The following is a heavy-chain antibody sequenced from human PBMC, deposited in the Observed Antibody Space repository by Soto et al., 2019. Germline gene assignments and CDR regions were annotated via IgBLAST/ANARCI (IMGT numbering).Heavy chain of an antibody. CDR3: AKELIVLMVYATDY. CDR1: GFTFSSYA. J-gene: IGHJ4*02. CDR2: ISGSGGST. V-gene: IGHV3-23*01. D-gene: IGHD2-8*01. Sequence: PGGSLRLSCAASGFTFSSYAMGWVRQAPGKGLEWVSAISGSGGSTYYADSVKGRFTISRDNSKNTLYLQMNSLRAEDTAVYYCAKELIVLMVYATDYWGQGTLVTVSS.